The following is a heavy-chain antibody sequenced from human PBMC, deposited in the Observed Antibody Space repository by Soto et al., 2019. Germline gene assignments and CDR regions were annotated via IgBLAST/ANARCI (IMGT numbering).Heavy chain of an antibody. Sequence: VGSLRLSCAASGFTFSSYAMSWVRQAPGKGLEWVSAISGSGGSTYYADSVKGRFTISRDNSKNTLYLQMNSLRAEDTAVYYCAKGTIFGVVTGTFDYWGQGTLVTVSS. CDR2: ISGSGGST. CDR1: GFTFSSYA. D-gene: IGHD3-3*01. CDR3: AKGTIFGVVTGTFDY. J-gene: IGHJ4*02. V-gene: IGHV3-23*01.